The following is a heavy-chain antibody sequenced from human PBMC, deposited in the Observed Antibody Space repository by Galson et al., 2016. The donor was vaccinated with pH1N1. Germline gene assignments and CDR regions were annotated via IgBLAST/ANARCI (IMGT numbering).Heavy chain of an antibody. CDR2: INPIFDTP. V-gene: IGHV1-69*05. J-gene: IGHJ5*02. D-gene: IGHD3-16*01. CDR1: GGPFTIYA. CDR3: AKDGGIGGGFDP. Sequence: SVKVSCKAAGGPFTIYAITWLRQAPGQGLEWMGGINPIFDTPNYAQKFQGRLTITTDESTGTAYMELGSLTSVDTAIYYCAKDGGIGGGFDPWGQGTLVTVSS.